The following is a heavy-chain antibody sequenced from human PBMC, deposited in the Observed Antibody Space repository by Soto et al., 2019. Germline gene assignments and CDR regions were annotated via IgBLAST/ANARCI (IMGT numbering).Heavy chain of an antibody. J-gene: IGHJ4*02. CDR1: GGSISIYY. D-gene: IGHD3-16*02. CDR2: IYYSGST. CDR3: ARVAMITFGGVIYPLDPYFDY. Sequence: PSETLSLTCTVSGGSISIYYWSWVRQRPGKGLEWIGYIYYSGSTNYNPSLKSRVTISVDTSKNQFSLKLSSVTAADTAVYYCARVAMITFGGVIYPLDPYFDYWGQGNLVTVSS. V-gene: IGHV4-59*01.